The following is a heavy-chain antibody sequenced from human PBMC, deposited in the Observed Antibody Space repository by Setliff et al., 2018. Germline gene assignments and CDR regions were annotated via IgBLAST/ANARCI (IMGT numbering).Heavy chain of an antibody. CDR1: GYIFTSYG. CDR2: INPSGGGT. Sequence: ASVKVSCKASGYIFTSYGISWVRQAPGQGLEWMGLINPSGGGTIYARKFQGRVTMAREPSTSTVYMELSGLRSEDTAVYYCARVYLAGSGWDKANALDIWGQGTMVTVSS. J-gene: IGHJ3*02. D-gene: IGHD6-19*01. CDR3: ARVYLAGSGWDKANALDI. V-gene: IGHV1-46*03.